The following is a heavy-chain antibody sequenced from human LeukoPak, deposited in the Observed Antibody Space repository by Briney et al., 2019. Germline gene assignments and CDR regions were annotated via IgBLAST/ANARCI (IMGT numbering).Heavy chain of an antibody. J-gene: IGHJ4*02. CDR1: GFTFSSDA. CDR3: AKGGAQV. D-gene: IGHD1-26*01. CDR2: ISSSGGRT. Sequence: GGSLRLSCAASGFTFSSDAMRWVRQAPGKGLEWVSAISSSGGRTYYADSVRGRFILSRDSSKNTLYLQMNSLIVEDPSVYYCAKGGAQVGGQGTLVTASS. V-gene: IGHV3-23*01.